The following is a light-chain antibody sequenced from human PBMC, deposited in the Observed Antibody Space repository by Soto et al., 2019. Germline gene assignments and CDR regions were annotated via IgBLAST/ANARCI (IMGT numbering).Light chain of an antibody. CDR2: DAS. CDR1: QSVSSH. J-gene: IGKJ5*01. V-gene: IGKV3-11*01. CDR3: QQGGNWTLT. Sequence: EIVLTQSSATLSLSPGERATVSCRASQSVSSHLAWYQPKRGQAPRLLIYDASSRASGIPARFSGSGSGTDFIITIRSLEPEDFVVYYCQQGGNWTLTFGQGTRLEIK.